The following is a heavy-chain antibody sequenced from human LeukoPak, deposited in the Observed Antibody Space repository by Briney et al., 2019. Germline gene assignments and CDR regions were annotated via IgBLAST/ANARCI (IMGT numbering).Heavy chain of an antibody. CDR3: AKDRPGWGNSNYNPYYYYYGMDV. CDR1: GFTFSSYA. Sequence: GGSLRLSCAASGFTFSSYAMSWVRQAPGKGLEGGSDISGSGGSTYYADSVKGRFTISRDNSKNTLYLQMNSLRAEDTAVYYCAKDRPGWGNSNYNPYYYYYGMDVWGQGTTVTVSS. CDR2: ISGSGGST. D-gene: IGHD1-7*01. J-gene: IGHJ6*02. V-gene: IGHV3-23*01.